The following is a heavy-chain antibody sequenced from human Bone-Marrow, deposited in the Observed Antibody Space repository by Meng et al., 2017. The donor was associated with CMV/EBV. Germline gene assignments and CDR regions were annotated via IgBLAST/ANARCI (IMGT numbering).Heavy chain of an antibody. V-gene: IGHV4-59*01. CDR1: GGSISSYY. CDR2: IYYSGST. D-gene: IGHD3-3*01. Sequence: GSLRLSCTVSGGSISSYYWSWIRQPPGKGLEWIGYIYYSGSTNYNPSLKSRVTISVDTSKIQFSLKLSSVTAADTAVYYCARAGPKYYGSYYYYGMDVWGQGTTVTVSS. J-gene: IGHJ6*02. CDR3: ARAGPKYYGSYYYYGMDV.